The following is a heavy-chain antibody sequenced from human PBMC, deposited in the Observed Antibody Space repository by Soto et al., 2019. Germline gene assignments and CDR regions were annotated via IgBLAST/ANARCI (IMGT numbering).Heavy chain of an antibody. Sequence: SVKVSFKASGGTFSSYAISWVRQAPGQGLEWMGGIIPIFGTANYAQKFQGRVTITADESTSTAYMELSSLRSEDTAVYYCATKGAYYDFWSGPPDQYAFDIWGQGTMVTVSS. CDR3: ATKGAYYDFWSGPPDQYAFDI. J-gene: IGHJ3*02. V-gene: IGHV1-69*13. CDR2: IIPIFGTA. D-gene: IGHD3-3*01. CDR1: GGTFSSYA.